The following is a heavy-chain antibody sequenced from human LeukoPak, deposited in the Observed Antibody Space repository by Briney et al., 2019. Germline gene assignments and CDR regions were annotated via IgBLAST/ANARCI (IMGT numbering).Heavy chain of an antibody. CDR3: AKDSSSYYYFDY. J-gene: IGHJ4*02. CDR2: ISGSGGST. Sequence: GGSLRLSCAASGFTFSNAWMSWVRQAPGKGLEWVSAISGSGGSTYYADSVKGRFTISRDNSKNTLYLQMNSLRAEDTAVYYCAKDSSSYYYFDYWGQGTLVTVSS. D-gene: IGHD6-6*01. CDR1: GFTFSNAW. V-gene: IGHV3-23*01.